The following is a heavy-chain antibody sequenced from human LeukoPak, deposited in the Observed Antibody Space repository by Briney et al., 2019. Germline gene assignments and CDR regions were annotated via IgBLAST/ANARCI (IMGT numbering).Heavy chain of an antibody. CDR2: ISGSGGST. D-gene: IGHD5-24*01. V-gene: IGHV3-23*01. CDR1: GFTFSSYA. J-gene: IGHJ4*02. Sequence: GGSLRLSCAASGFTFSSYAMSCVRQAPGKGLEWVSAISGSGGSTYYADSVKGRFTISRDNSKNTLYLQMNSLRAEDTAVYYCAKVVEMATITVRDYWGQGTLVTVSS. CDR3: AKVVEMATITVRDY.